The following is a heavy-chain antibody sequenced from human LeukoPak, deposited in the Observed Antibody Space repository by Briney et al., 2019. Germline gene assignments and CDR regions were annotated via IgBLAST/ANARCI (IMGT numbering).Heavy chain of an antibody. J-gene: IGHJ4*02. Sequence: GGSLRLPCAASGFTFSNYGLSWVRQAPGEGLEWVSGITGSGGSTYYADSVKGRFTISRDNSKNTLYLQMNSLRAEDTAIYYCARDERLLSFLKWGQGTLVTVSS. CDR3: ARDERLLSFLK. V-gene: IGHV3-23*01. CDR2: ITGSGGST. D-gene: IGHD3-3*01. CDR1: GFTFSNYG.